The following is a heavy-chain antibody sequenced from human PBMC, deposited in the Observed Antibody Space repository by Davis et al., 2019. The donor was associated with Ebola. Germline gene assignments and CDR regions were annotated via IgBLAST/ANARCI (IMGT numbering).Heavy chain of an antibody. CDR3: ARVCGSCYLWVWDYGMDV. CDR1: GGTFSSYA. CDR2: MNPNSGNT. V-gene: IGHV1-8*02. D-gene: IGHD2-15*01. Sequence: ASVKVSCKASGGTFSSYAISWVRQAPGQGLEWMGWMNPNSGNTGYAQKFQGRVTMTRNTSISTAYMELSSLRSEDTAVYYCARVCGSCYLWVWDYGMDVWGQGTTVTVSS. J-gene: IGHJ6*02.